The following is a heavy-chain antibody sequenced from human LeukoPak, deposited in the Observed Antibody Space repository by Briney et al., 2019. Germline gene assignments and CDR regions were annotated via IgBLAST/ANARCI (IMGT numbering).Heavy chain of an antibody. V-gene: IGHV1-69*01. CDR3: ARDRPYTGGWRGFDY. D-gene: IGHD6-19*01. CDR2: IIPMFGIA. Sequence: GSSVKVSCKASGGTFSRYAISWGRQAPGQGLEWMGGIIPMFGIANYAQKFQGRVTITADESTSTAYMELSSLRSEDTAVYYCARDRPYTGGWRGFDYWGQGTLVTVSS. J-gene: IGHJ4*02. CDR1: GGTFSRYA.